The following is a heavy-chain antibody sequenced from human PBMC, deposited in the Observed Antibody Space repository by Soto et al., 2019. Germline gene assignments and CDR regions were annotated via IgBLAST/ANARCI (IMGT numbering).Heavy chain of an antibody. CDR3: ARNSEHFDY. J-gene: IGHJ4*02. D-gene: IGHD1-26*01. CDR1: GFTLSDFY. Sequence: SGGSLRLSCAASGFTLSDFYMSWIRQAPGKGLEWVSYISSSGRTIFYADSVRGRFTISRDNAENSLYLQMNSLRAEDTALYYCARNSEHFDYWGQGTLVTVSS. CDR2: ISSSGRTI. V-gene: IGHV3-11*01.